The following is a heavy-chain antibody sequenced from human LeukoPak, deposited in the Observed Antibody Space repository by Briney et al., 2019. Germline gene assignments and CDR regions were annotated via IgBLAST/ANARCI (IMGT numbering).Heavy chain of an antibody. D-gene: IGHD6-19*01. V-gene: IGHV3-64*01. CDR3: ARDSSSRPFDY. CDR1: GFTLSDYG. CDR2: ISSNGGST. Sequence: GGSLRLSCAASGFTLSDYGMHWVRQAPGKGLEYVSTISSNGGSTYYANSVKGRFTVSRDNSKNTMYLQMGSLRADDMAVYYCARDSSSRPFDYWGQGTLVTVSS. J-gene: IGHJ4*02.